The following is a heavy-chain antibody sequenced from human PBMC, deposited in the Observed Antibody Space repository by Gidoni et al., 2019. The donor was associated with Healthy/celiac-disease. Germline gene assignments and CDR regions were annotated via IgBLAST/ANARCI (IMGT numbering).Heavy chain of an antibody. CDR2: IYDSGST. J-gene: IGHJ6*02. D-gene: IGHD3-22*01. CDR3: ARLAHYYDSSGPQYYYYGMDV. Sequence: QVQLQESGPGLVKPSGTLSLTCAVSGGSISSSNWWSWVRQPPGKGLEWIGEIYDSGSTNYNPSLKSRVTISVDKSKNQFSLKLSSVTAADTAVYYCARLAHYYDSSGPQYYYYGMDVWGQGTTVTVSS. CDR1: GGSISSSNW. V-gene: IGHV4-4*02.